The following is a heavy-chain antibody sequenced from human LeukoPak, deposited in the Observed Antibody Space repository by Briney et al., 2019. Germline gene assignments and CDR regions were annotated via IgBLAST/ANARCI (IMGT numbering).Heavy chain of an antibody. V-gene: IGHV4-34*01. CDR2: INHSGST. CDR3: ARSAYTDIVVVPAARTFDY. CDR1: GGSFSGYY. Sequence: SETLSLTSAVYGGSFSGYYWSWIRQPPGKGLEWIGEINHSGSTNYNPSLKSRVTISVDTSKNLFSLKLSSVTAADTAVYYCARSAYTDIVVVPAARTFDYWGQGTLVTVSS. D-gene: IGHD2-2*01. J-gene: IGHJ4*02.